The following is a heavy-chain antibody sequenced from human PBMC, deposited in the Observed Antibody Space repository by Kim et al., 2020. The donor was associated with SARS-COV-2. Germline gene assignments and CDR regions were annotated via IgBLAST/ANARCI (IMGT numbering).Heavy chain of an antibody. J-gene: IGHJ4*02. CDR3: ARGPRYYDSSGDFDFDY. Sequence: VKGRFTISRDNAKNSLYLQMNSLRAEDTAVYYCARGPRYYDSSGDFDFDYWGQGTLVTVSS. V-gene: IGHV3-21*01. D-gene: IGHD3-22*01.